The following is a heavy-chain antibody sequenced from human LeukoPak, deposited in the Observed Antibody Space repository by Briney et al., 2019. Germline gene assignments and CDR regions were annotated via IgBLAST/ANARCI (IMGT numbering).Heavy chain of an antibody. CDR2: IYYSGST. V-gene: IGHV4-59*01. CDR1: GGSFSGYY. Sequence: RPSETLSLTCAVYGGSFSGYYWSWIRQPPGKGLEWIGYIYYSGSTNYNPSLKSRVTISVDTSKNQFSLKLSSVTAADTAVYYCAGGPSTSYWGQGTLVTVSS. J-gene: IGHJ4*02. CDR3: AGGPSTSY. D-gene: IGHD5/OR15-5a*01.